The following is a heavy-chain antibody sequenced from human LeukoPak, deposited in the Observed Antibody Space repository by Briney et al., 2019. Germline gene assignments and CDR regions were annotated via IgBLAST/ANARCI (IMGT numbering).Heavy chain of an antibody. CDR1: GGSISSYY. CDR3: ARGGYYYDSSGYYSYCFDY. J-gene: IGHJ4*02. D-gene: IGHD3-22*01. V-gene: IGHV4-59*01. CDR2: IYYSGST. Sequence: KPSETLSLTCTVSGGSISSYYWSWIWQPPGKGLEWIGYIYYSGSTNYNPSLKSRVTISVDTSKNQFSLKLSSVTAADTAVYYCARGGYYYDSSGYYSYCFDYWGQGTLVTVSS.